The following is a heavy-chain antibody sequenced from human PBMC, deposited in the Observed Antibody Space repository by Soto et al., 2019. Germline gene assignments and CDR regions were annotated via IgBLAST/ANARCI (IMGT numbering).Heavy chain of an antibody. Sequence: QVQLVESGGGVVQPGTSLSLSCSASGFTLSGVDMHWVRQAPGKGLEWVAVMSYDGRNQYYADSVKGRFTVSRDSSKSTLYLQMNSLRTEDAAVYYCAKGGWYTSSSRSDCWGQGTLVTVSS. D-gene: IGHD6-6*01. CDR1: GFTLSGVD. V-gene: IGHV3-30*18. CDR3: AKGGWYTSSSRSDC. J-gene: IGHJ4*02. CDR2: MSYDGRNQ.